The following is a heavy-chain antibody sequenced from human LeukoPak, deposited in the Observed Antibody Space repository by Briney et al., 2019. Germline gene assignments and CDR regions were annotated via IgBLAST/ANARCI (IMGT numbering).Heavy chain of an antibody. Sequence: KSSGTLSLTCGVSGGSISSGGDSWSWIRQPPGKGLEWIGYIYHSGSTNYNPSLKSRVTISVDRSKNQFSLKVTSVTAADTAVYYCARSRIERSGSQFDYWGQGTLVTVSS. CDR2: IYHSGST. CDR3: ARSRIERSGSQFDY. V-gene: IGHV4-30-2*01. CDR1: GGSISSGGDS. J-gene: IGHJ4*02. D-gene: IGHD1-26*01.